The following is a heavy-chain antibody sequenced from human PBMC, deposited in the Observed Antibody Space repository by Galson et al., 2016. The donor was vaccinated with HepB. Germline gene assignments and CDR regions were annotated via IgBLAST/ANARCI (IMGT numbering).Heavy chain of an antibody. CDR3: AKGLRFSYSYGMDV. CDR2: IRRNIGSI. Sequence: SLRLSCAASGFTFDEYAMHWVRQAPGKGLEWVSGIRRNIGSIGCADSVKGRFTMSRDNAKNSLYLQMNSLRAEDTALYDCAKGLRFSYSYGMDVWGQGTTVTVSS. CDR1: GFTFDEYA. J-gene: IGHJ6*02. V-gene: IGHV3-9*01. D-gene: IGHD5-12*01.